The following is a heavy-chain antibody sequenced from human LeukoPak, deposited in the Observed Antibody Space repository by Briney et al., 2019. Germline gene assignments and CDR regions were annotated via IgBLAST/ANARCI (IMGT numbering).Heavy chain of an antibody. CDR3: ARTPPGGASHYYYYMDV. D-gene: IGHD3-10*01. CDR1: GYTFTGYY. V-gene: IGHV1-2*02. J-gene: IGHJ6*03. Sequence: ASVKVSCKASGYTFTGYYKHWVRQAPGQGLEWMGWINPNSGGTNYAQKFQGRVTMTRDTSISTAYMELSRLRSDDTAVYYCARTPPGGASHYYYYMDVWGKGTTVTVSS. CDR2: INPNSGGT.